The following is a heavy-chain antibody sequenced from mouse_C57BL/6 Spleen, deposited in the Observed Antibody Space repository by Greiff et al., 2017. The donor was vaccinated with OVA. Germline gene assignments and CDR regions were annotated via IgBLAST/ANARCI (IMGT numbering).Heavy chain of an antibody. CDR2: IYPGDGDT. V-gene: IGHV1-80*01. CDR3: ARSGLSGTTFAD. J-gene: IGHJ3*01. D-gene: IGHD4-1*01. CDR1: GYAFSSYW. Sequence: QVQLQQSGAELVKPGASVKISCKASGYAFSSYWMNWVKQRPGKGLAWIGQIYPGDGDTNYNGKFKGKATLTADKSSSTAYMPLSSLTSEDAAVYFCARSGLSGTTFADWGQGTLVTVSA.